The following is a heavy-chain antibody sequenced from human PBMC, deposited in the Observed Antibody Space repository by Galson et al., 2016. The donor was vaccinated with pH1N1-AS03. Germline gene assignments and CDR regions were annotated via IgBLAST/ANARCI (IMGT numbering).Heavy chain of an antibody. CDR3: ARDGQLWPHYYPLDV. V-gene: IGHV4-61*01. CDR1: GAPITSGSHY. J-gene: IGHJ6*02. CDR2: FYYSGTT. D-gene: IGHD3-22*01. Sequence: ETLSLTCSVSGAPITSGSHYWTWIRQLPGKGLEWIGYFYYSGTTKFNPSLATRVTMSVDRSKSQFSLNLMSVTAADTAVYYCARDGQLWPHYYPLDVWGQGTTVTVSS.